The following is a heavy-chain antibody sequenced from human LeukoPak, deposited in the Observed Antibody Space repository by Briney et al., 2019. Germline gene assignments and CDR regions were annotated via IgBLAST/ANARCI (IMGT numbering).Heavy chain of an antibody. V-gene: IGHV7-4-1*02. J-gene: IGHJ5*02. Sequence: ASVKVSCKASGHTFTTYAMNWVRQAPGQGLEWMGWINNNTGNPTYAQGFTGRFDFSLDTSVSTAYLQISSLKAEDTAVYYCTRGTGYSSSWPPPWGHGNLVTVSS. CDR1: GHTFTTYA. D-gene: IGHD6-13*01. CDR2: INNNTGNP. CDR3: TRGTGYSSSWPPP.